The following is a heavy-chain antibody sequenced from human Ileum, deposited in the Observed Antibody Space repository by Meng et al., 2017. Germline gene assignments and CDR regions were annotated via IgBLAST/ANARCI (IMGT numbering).Heavy chain of an antibody. CDR3: ARDRQWVFDY. J-gene: IGHJ4*02. CDR1: GYTFTTFG. CDR2: IDPGNGNR. Sequence: QVQLVQSGIEGKKPGASVKVSCKPSGYTFTTFGISWVRQAPGQGLEWMGWIDPGNGNRNFAQKFQDRITLTTDTTTTTAYMELRSLRSDDTAIIYCARDRQWVFDYWGQGTLVTVSS. V-gene: IGHV1-18*01. D-gene: IGHD6-19*01.